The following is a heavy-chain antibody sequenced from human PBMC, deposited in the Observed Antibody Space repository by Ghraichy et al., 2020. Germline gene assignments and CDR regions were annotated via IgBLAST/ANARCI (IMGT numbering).Heavy chain of an antibody. V-gene: IGHV3-23*01. J-gene: IGHJ4*02. Sequence: GGQAAGEGGGWVGAISGSGGSTYYADSVKGRFTISRDNSKNTLYLQMNSLRAEDTAVYYCAKGTDIVVVPAATIDYWGQGTLVTVSS. CDR2: ISGSGGST. CDR3: AKGTDIVVVPAATIDY. D-gene: IGHD2-2*01.